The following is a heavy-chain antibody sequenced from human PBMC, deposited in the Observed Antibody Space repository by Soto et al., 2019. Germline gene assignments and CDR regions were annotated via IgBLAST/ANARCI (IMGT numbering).Heavy chain of an antibody. D-gene: IGHD2-2*01. CDR1: GFTFSSYA. Sequence: QVQLVESGGGVVQPGRSLRLSCAASGFTFSSYAMHWVRQAPGKGLEWVAVISYDGSNKYYADSVKGRFTISRDNSKNTLYLQMNSLRAEDTAVYYCARDGYCSSTSCRNNLFDPWGQGTLVTVSS. J-gene: IGHJ5*02. CDR2: ISYDGSNK. V-gene: IGHV3-30-3*01. CDR3: ARDGYCSSTSCRNNLFDP.